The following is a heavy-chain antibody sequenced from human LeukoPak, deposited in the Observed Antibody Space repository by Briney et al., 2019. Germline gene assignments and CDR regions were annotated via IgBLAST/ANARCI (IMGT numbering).Heavy chain of an antibody. CDR1: GFTFDDYA. D-gene: IGHD2/OR15-2a*01. Sequence: PGGCLRLSCAASGFTFDDYAMLWVRQAPGKGLEWVSLISGDGGSTYYADSVKGRFTISRDNSKNSLYLQLNSLRTEDTALYYCAKLNSGAFDIWGQGTLVTVSS. CDR3: AKLNSGAFDI. CDR2: ISGDGGST. J-gene: IGHJ3*02. V-gene: IGHV3-43*02.